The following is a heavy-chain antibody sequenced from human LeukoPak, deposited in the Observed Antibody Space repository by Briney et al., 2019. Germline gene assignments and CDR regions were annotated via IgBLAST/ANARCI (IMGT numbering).Heavy chain of an antibody. CDR2: ISGSGGST. V-gene: IGHV3-23*01. J-gene: IGHJ4*02. CDR1: GFTFSSYA. D-gene: IGHD3-3*01. Sequence: GGSLRLSCAASGFTFSSYAMSWVRQAPGKGLEWVSAISGSGGSTYYADSVKGRFTISRDNAKNSLYLQMNSLRAEDTAVYYCARGTHYDLEYYYFDYWGQGTLVTVSS. CDR3: ARGTHYDLEYYYFDY.